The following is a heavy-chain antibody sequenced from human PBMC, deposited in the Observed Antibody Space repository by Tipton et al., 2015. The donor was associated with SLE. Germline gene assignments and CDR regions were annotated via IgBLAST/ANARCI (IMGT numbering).Heavy chain of an antibody. J-gene: IGHJ5*02. Sequence: TLSLTCTVSGDSVSSSYWSWIRQPPGKGLEWIGYIYNSGSTNYNPSLKRRVTISVDKSKNHFSVNLSAVTAADTAVYYCARERPARNNRFDPWGQGTLVTVSS. CDR2: IYNSGST. CDR1: GDSVSSSY. CDR3: ARERPARNNRFDP. V-gene: IGHV4-59*02. D-gene: IGHD2-2*01.